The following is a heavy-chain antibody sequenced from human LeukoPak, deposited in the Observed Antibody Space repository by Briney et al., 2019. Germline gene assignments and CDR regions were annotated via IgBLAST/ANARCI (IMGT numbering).Heavy chain of an antibody. V-gene: IGHV3-30*19. J-gene: IGHJ4*02. CDR1: GFTFRSYG. D-gene: IGHD3-22*01. Sequence: GMSLRLSCAASGFTFRSYGMHWVRQAQGKGLEWVAVISNDGNKKFYTDSVKGRFIISRDNSKNTLSLQMSSLRLEDAAVYYCARWRGEYYYDSRGYRGAIDYWGQGTLVTVSS. CDR2: ISNDGNKK. CDR3: ARWRGEYYYDSRGYRGAIDY.